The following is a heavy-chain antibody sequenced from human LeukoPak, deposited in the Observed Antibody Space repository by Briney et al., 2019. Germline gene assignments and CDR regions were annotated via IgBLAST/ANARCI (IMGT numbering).Heavy chain of an antibody. Sequence: GRSLRLSCAASGFTFSSYGMHWVRQAPGKGLEWVAVISYDGSNKYYADSVKGRFTISRDNSKNTLYLQMNSLRAEDTAVYYCARDEKVHGYFDYWGQGTLVTVSS. V-gene: IGHV3-30*03. CDR2: ISYDGSNK. D-gene: IGHD3-10*01. J-gene: IGHJ4*02. CDR3: ARDEKVHGYFDY. CDR1: GFTFSSYG.